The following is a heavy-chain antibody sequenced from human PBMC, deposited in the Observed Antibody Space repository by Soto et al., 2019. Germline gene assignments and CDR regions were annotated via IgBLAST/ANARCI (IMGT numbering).Heavy chain of an antibody. V-gene: IGHV4-61*01. D-gene: IGHD2-15*01. CDR3: AREGCSGGSCYYYYGMDV. CDR1: GGSVSSGSYY. CDR2: IYYSGST. J-gene: IGHJ6*02. Sequence: KTSETLSLTCTVSGGSVSSGSYYWSWIRQPPGKGLEWIGYIYYSGSTNYNPSLKSRVTISVDTSKNQFSLKLSSVTAADTAVYYCAREGCSGGSCYYYYGMDVWGQGTTVTVSS.